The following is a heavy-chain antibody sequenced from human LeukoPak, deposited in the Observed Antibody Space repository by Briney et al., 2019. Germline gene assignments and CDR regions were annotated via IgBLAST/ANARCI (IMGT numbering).Heavy chain of an antibody. J-gene: IGHJ4*02. CDR2: INNNSDNT. CDR3: AKDARRYCSSTSCYSGFDY. V-gene: IGHV3-48*01. CDR1: GFTFRNYG. D-gene: IGHD2-2*01. Sequence: PGGSLRLSCAASGFTFRNYGMSWVRQAPGKGPEWVSSINNNSDNTYYADSVKGRFTISRDNAKNSLYLQMNSLRAEDTAVYYCAKDARRYCSSTSCYSGFDYWGQGTLVTVSS.